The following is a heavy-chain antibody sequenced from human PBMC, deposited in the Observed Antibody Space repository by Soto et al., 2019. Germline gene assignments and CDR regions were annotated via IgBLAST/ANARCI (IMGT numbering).Heavy chain of an antibody. CDR1: GYTFKSYQ. Sequence: GASVKVSCKASGYTFKSYQIYWVRQAPGQRLECMRWINISNGNTEYSQNFQGRVTMTRDTSASTAYMELSSLRSEDTAVYYCARDMDLTLVTTLDYWGQGPSVSVSS. J-gene: IGHJ4*02. D-gene: IGHD4-17*01. CDR2: INISNGNT. V-gene: IGHV1-3*04. CDR3: ARDMDLTLVTTLDY.